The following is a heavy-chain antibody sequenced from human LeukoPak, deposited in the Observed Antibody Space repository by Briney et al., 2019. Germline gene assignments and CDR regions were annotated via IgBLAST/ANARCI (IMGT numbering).Heavy chain of an antibody. CDR2: IYTSGRT. CDR1: GASISSGGYY. V-gene: IGHV4-61*02. CDR3: AREEDYGDYFDY. J-gene: IGHJ4*02. Sequence: SETLSLTCIVSGASISSGGYYWSWVRQPAGRGLEWIGRIYTSGRTRYNSSLKSRVTISVDTSKNQFSLKLSSATAADTAVYYCAREEDYGDYFDYWSQGTLVTVSS. D-gene: IGHD4-17*01.